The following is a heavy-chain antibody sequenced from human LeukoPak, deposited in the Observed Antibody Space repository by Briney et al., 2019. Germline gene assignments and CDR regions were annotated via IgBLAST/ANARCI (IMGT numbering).Heavy chain of an antibody. CDR3: AKGTEYFFGPSDAFDI. CDR2: ISGSGGST. D-gene: IGHD3-3*01. CDR1: GFTFSSYA. Sequence: PGGSLRLSCAASGFTFSSYAMSWVRQAPGKGLEWVSAISGSGGSTYYADSVKGRFTISRDNSKNTLYLQMNSLRAEDTAVYYCAKGTEYFFGPSDAFDIWGQGTMVTVSS. J-gene: IGHJ3*02. V-gene: IGHV3-23*01.